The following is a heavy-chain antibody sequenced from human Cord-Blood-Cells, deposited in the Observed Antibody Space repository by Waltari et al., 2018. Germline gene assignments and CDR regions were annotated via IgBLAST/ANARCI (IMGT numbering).Heavy chain of an antibody. J-gene: IGHJ3*02. CDR2: ISYDGSNK. D-gene: IGHD3-10*01. CDR3: AKSGEDAFDI. Sequence: QLQLVESGGGVVQPGRALRLSCAAAGSTLSSYGMHWVRQAPGKGLEWVAVISYDGSNKYYADSVKGRFTISRDNSKNTLYLQMNSLRAEDTAVYYCAKSGEDAFDIWGQGTMVTVSS. CDR1: GSTLSSYG. V-gene: IGHV3-30*18.